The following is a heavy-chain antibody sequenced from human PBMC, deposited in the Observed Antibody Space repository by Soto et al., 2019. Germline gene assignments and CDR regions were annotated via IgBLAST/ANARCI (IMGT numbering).Heavy chain of an antibody. J-gene: IGHJ5*02. CDR3: ARVESSEMRFDP. CDR1: GGSISSGDYY. Sequence: PSETLSLTCTVSGGSISSGDYYWSWIRQPPGKGLEWIGYIYYSGSTYYSPSLKSRVTISVDTSKNQFSLKLSSVTAADTAVYYCARVESSEMRFDPWGQGTLVTVS. D-gene: IGHD6-19*01. V-gene: IGHV4-30-4*01. CDR2: IYYSGST.